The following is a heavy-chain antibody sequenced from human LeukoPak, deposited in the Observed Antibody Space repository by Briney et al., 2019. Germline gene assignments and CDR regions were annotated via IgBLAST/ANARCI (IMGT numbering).Heavy chain of an antibody. CDR2: ISYDDSNE. Sequence: GGSLRLSCAASGFTFSIYAMHWVRQAPGKGLGWVAIISYDDSNEYYADSVKGRFTISRDNSKNTLFLQMNSLRAQDTAVYYCARDSKWELHDAFDIWGQGTMVTVSS. CDR3: ARDSKWELHDAFDI. D-gene: IGHD1-26*01. CDR1: GFTFSIYA. V-gene: IGHV3-30*04. J-gene: IGHJ3*02.